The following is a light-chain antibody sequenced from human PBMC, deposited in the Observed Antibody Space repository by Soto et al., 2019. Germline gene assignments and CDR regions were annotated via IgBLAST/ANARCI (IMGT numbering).Light chain of an antibody. CDR3: QQRSNWPRGT. CDR2: DAS. CDR1: QSVSSY. Sequence: EIVLTQSPATLSLSPGERATLSCRASQSVSSYLAWYQQKPGQAPRLLIYDASNRATGIPARFSGSGSGTDVTLTISRLEPEDFAVYYCQQRSNWPRGTFGQGTKVEIK. V-gene: IGKV3-11*01. J-gene: IGKJ1*01.